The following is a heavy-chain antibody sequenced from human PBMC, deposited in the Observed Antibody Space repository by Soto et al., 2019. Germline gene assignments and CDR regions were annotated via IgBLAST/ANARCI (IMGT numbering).Heavy chain of an antibody. CDR2: MNPNSGNT. Sequence: GASVKVSCKASGYTFTSYDINWVRQATGQGLEWMGWMNPNSGNTGYAQKFQGRVTMTRNTSISTAYMELSSLRSEDTAVYYCARGNKKLAAIFGVAPRSLYYYYMDVWGKGTTVTVSS. CDR1: GYTFTSYD. D-gene: IGHD3-3*01. J-gene: IGHJ6*03. CDR3: ARGNKKLAAIFGVAPRSLYYYYMDV. V-gene: IGHV1-8*01.